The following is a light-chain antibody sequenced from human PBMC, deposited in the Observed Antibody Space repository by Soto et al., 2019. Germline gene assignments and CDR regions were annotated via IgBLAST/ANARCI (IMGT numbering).Light chain of an antibody. CDR1: LSNIGARYV. J-gene: IGLJ1*01. V-gene: IGLV1-40*01. CDR2: HNS. Sequence: QSVLTQPPSVSGAPGQRVTISCSGSLSNIGARYVVFWYQQLPSAAPKFLISHNSGRPSGVPDRFSASESATSASLAITGLQAEDEAVYYCQSYDNSLSGDVFGGGTKLTVL. CDR3: QSYDNSLSGDV.